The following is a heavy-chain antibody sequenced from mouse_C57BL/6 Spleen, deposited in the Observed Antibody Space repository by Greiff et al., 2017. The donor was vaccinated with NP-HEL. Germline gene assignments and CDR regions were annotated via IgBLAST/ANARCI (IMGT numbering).Heavy chain of an antibody. D-gene: IGHD2-5*01. V-gene: IGHV14-2*01. CDR2: IDPEDGET. CDR1: GFNIKDYY. CDR3: ARGGNYSNYVPVPYWYFDV. J-gene: IGHJ1*03. Sequence: VHVKQSGAELVKPGASVKLSCTASGFNIKDYYMHWVKQRTEQGLEWIGRIDPEDGETKYAPKFQGKATITADTSSNTAYLQLSSLTSEDTAVYYCARGGNYSNYVPVPYWYFDVWGTGTTVTVSS.